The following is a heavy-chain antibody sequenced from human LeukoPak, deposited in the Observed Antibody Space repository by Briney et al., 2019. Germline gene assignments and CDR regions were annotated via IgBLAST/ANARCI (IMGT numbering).Heavy chain of an antibody. CDR2: IYHSGGT. CDR1: GGSFSGYY. D-gene: IGHD3-22*01. J-gene: IGHJ4*02. V-gene: IGHV4-34*01. CDR3: ARVGYYYDSSGYYYDY. Sequence: PSETLSLTCAVYGGSFSGYYWSWIRQPPGKGLEWIGSIYHSGGTYYNPSLKSRVTISVDTSKNQFSLKLSSVTAADTAVYYCARVGYYYDSSGYYYDYWGQGTLVTVSS.